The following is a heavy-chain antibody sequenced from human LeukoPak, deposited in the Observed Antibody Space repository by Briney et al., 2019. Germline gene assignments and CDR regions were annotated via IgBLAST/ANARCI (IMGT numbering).Heavy chain of an antibody. CDR2: IGGSGGTT. CDR3: ARVLRYCSGGNCYSGGLGYMDV. J-gene: IGHJ6*03. Sequence: GGSLRLSCAASGFTFSRYAMSWVRQAPGKGLEWVSSIGGSGGTTYYADSVQGRFTISRDNAKNSLFLQMNSLRAEDTAVYYCARVLRYCSGGNCYSGGLGYMDVWGKGTTVTISS. V-gene: IGHV3-23*01. CDR1: GFTFSRYA. D-gene: IGHD2-15*01.